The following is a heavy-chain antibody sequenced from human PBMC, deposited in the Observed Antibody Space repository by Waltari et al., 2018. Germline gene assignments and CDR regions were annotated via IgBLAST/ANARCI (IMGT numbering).Heavy chain of an antibody. CDR2: IYHSGGT. V-gene: IGHV4-38-2*01. CDR1: GYSISSGYY. J-gene: IGHJ3*02. Sequence: QVQLQESGPGLVKPSETLSLTCAVSGYSISSGYYWGWIRQPPGKGLEWIGSIYHSGGTYANPSLKSRVTISVDTSKNQFSLKLGSVTAADTAVYYCAVLSGVDAFDIWGQGTMVTVSS. CDR3: AVLSGVDAFDI.